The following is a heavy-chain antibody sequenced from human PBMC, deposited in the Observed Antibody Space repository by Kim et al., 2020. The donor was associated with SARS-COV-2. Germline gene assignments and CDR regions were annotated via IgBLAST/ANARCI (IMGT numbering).Heavy chain of an antibody. CDR1: GLTVSSNY. V-gene: IGHV3-53*01. D-gene: IGHD1-1*01. J-gene: IGHJ3*02. Sequence: GGSLRLSCAASGLTVSSNYMNWVRQAPGKGLEWVSVIYSGGSTYFADSVKGRFTISRDNSKNTLYLQMNSLRAEDTAVYYCARAGWWNGAETAFDIWGQGTMVTVSS. CDR3: ARAGWWNGAETAFDI. CDR2: IYSGGST.